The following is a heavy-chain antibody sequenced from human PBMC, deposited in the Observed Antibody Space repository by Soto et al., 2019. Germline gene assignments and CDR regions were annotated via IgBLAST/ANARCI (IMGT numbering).Heavy chain of an antibody. CDR3: ARGTTTSAFSAMDV. Sequence: QVQLVESGGGVVQPGRSLRLSCAASGFTLSNNALDGVRQAPGKGLEWVAVISYDGGNKYIAEPVKGRFTISRDNSKNTLFLQMNSLRAEDTAVYYCARGTTTSAFSAMDVWGQGTTVTVSS. J-gene: IGHJ6*02. CDR2: ISYDGGNK. CDR1: GFTLSNNA. V-gene: IGHV3-30-3*01. D-gene: IGHD1-1*01.